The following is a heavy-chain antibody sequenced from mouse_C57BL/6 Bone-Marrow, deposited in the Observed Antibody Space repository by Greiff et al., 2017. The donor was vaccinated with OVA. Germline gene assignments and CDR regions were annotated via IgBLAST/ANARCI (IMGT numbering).Heavy chain of an antibody. V-gene: IGHV1-12*01. CDR1: GYTFTSSN. CDR2: IYPGNGDT. D-gene: IGHD6-1*01. Sequence: QVQLQQSGAELVRPGASVKMSCKASGYTFTSSNMHWVKQTPRQGLEWIGAIYPGNGDTSYNQKFKGKATLTVDKSSSTAYMQLSSLTSEDSAVYFGARVTGGHNGGWFAYWGQGTLVTVSA. J-gene: IGHJ3*01. CDR3: ARVTGGHNGGWFAY.